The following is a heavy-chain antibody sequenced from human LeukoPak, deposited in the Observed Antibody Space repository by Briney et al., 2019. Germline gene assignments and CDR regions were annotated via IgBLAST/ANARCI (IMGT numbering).Heavy chain of an antibody. J-gene: IGHJ4*02. D-gene: IGHD2-2*02. CDR3: ARHSGDGRETPHPSFAAI. CDR2: IYTSGST. CDR1: GGSISSYY. V-gene: IGHV4-4*09. Sequence: SETLSLTCTVSGGSISSYYWSWIRQPPGKGLEWIGYIYTSGSTNYNPSLKSRVTISVDTSKNQFSLKLSSVTAADTAVYYCARHSGDGRETPHPSFAAIWGQGTLVTVSS.